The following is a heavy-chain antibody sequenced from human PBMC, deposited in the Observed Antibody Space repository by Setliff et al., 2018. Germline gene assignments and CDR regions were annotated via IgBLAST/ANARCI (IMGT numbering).Heavy chain of an antibody. CDR2: ISWNSGSI. D-gene: IGHD6-13*01. CDR3: AKDKGREGIAAAGLDY. J-gene: IGHJ4*02. CDR1: GFTFDDYA. Sequence: GGSLRLSCAASGFTFDDYAMHWVRQAPGKGLEWVSGISWNSGSIGYADSVKGRFTISRDNAKNSLYLQMNSLRAEDTALYYCAKDKGREGIAAAGLDYWGQGTLVTVSS. V-gene: IGHV3-9*01.